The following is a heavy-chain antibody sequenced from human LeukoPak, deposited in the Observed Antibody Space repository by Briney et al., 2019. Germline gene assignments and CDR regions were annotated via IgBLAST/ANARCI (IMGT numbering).Heavy chain of an antibody. CDR1: GGSISSSSYY. J-gene: IGHJ4*02. CDR3: ASHDPIAVAALGY. CDR2: IYYSGST. D-gene: IGHD6-19*01. Sequence: PSETLSLTCTVSGGSISSSSYYWGWIRQPPGKGLEWIGSIYYSGSTYYNPSLKSRVTISVDTSKNQFSLKLSSVTAADTAVYYCASHDPIAVAALGYWGQGTLVTVSS. V-gene: IGHV4-39*07.